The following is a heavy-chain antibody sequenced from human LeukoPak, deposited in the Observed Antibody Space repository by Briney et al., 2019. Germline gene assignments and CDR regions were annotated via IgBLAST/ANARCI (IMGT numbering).Heavy chain of an antibody. J-gene: IGHJ6*02. CDR2: IIPILGIA. D-gene: IGHD3-10*01. CDR1: GGTFSSYA. V-gene: IGHV1-69*04. Sequence: GASVKVSCKASGGTFSSYAISWVRQAPGQGLEWMGRIIPILGIANYAQKFQGRVTITADKSTSTAYMELSSLRSEDTAVYYCARDERYGSGSLPFYGMDVWGQGTTVTVSS. CDR3: ARDERYGSGSLPFYGMDV.